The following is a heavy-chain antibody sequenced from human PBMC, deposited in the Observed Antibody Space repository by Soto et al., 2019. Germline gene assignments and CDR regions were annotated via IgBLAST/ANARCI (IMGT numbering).Heavy chain of an antibody. V-gene: IGHV1-69*13. J-gene: IGHJ6*02. CDR3: ARDTSSTSRSLYYYGMDV. CDR2: IIPIFGTA. D-gene: IGHD2-2*01. CDR1: GGTFSSYA. Sequence: SVKVSCKASGGTFSSYAISWVRQAPGQGLEWMGGIIPIFGTANYAQKFQGRVTITADESTSTAYMELSSLRSEDTAVYYCARDTSSTSRSLYYYGMDVWGQGTTVTVSS.